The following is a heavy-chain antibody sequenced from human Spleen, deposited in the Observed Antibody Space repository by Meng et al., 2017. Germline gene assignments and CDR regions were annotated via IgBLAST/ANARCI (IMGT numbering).Heavy chain of an antibody. V-gene: IGHV4-34*01. J-gene: IGHJ4*02. CDR2: INHSGST. CDR3: ARGPTTMANDFDY. CDR1: GGSFPDYY. Sequence: QVQLLLWGARLLKASAILSLPCVVFGGSFPDYYWGWIRQPPGKGLEWIGEINHSGSTNYNPYLESRATISVNTSQNTLSLKLSSVTAADSAVYYCARGPTTMANDFDYWGQGTLVTVSS. D-gene: IGHD4-11*01.